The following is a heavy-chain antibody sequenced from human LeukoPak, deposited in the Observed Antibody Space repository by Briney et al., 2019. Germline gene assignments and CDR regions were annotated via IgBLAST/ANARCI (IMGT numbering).Heavy chain of an antibody. CDR1: GFTFSTNA. V-gene: IGHV3-23*01. D-gene: IGHD1-26*01. CDR3: AKDRTVGASYWYFDL. CDR2: ITGSDIRT. Sequence: GGSLRLSCAASGFTFSTNAMSWVRQAPGKGLEWVSGITGSDIRTYNADSVKGRFTISRDSSKNTLFLHMNTLRAEDTAIYYCAKDRTVGASYWYFDLWGRGTLVTVSS. J-gene: IGHJ2*01.